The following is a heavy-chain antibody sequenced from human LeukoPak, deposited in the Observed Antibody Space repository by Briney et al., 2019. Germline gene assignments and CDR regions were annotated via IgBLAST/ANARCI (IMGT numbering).Heavy chain of an antibody. J-gene: IGHJ4*02. CDR2: ISSSSSYI. CDR3: ARVGMVRGVIIMSFDY. Sequence: GGSLRLSCAASGFTVSSNYMNWVRQAPGKGLEWVSSISSSSSYIYYADSVKGRFTISRDNAKNSLYLQMNSLRAEDTAVYYCARVGMVRGVIIMSFDYWGQGTLVTVSS. CDR1: GFTVSSNY. D-gene: IGHD3-10*01. V-gene: IGHV3-21*01.